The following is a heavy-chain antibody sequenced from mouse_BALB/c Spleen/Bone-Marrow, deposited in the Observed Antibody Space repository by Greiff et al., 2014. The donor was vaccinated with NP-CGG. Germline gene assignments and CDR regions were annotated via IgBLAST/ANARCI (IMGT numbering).Heavy chain of an antibody. Sequence: EVQRLESGGGLVKPGGSLKLSCAASGFTFSAYSMSWVRQTPERRLEWVATISSGGHDTYYPDSVKGRFTISRDNAKNTLYLQMNSLKSVDSAVYYCSKDGGYDYSYYFDYWGQGTTLTVSS. CDR3: SKDGGYDYSYYFDY. CDR1: GFTFSAYS. J-gene: IGHJ2*01. D-gene: IGHD2-4*01. V-gene: IGHV5-6-4*01. CDR2: ISSGGHDT.